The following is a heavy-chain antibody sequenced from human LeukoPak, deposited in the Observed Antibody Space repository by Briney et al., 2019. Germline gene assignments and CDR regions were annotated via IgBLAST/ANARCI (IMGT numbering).Heavy chain of an antibody. CDR1: GGSISSSSYY. Sequence: KSSETLSLTCTVSGGSISSSSYYWSWIRQHSGKGLEWIGYIYYSGSTYYNPSLKSRVTISVDTSKNQFSLKLSSVTAADTAVYYCARDPLGDYYYGMDVWGQGTTVTVSS. J-gene: IGHJ6*02. D-gene: IGHD7-27*01. V-gene: IGHV4-31*03. CDR2: IYYSGST. CDR3: ARDPLGDYYYGMDV.